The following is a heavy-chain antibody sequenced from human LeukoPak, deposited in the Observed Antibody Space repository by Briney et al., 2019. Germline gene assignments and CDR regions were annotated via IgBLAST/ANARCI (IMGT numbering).Heavy chain of an antibody. V-gene: IGHV4-34*01. J-gene: IGHJ5*02. Sequence: SETLSLTCAVYGGSFSGYYWSWIRQPPGKGLEWIGEINHSGSTNYNPSPKSRVTISVDTSKNQFSLKLSSVTAADTAVYYCARAGFDGDYGGGFDPWGQGTLVTVSS. CDR2: INHSGST. CDR1: GGSFSGYY. CDR3: ARAGFDGDYGGGFDP. D-gene: IGHD4-17*01.